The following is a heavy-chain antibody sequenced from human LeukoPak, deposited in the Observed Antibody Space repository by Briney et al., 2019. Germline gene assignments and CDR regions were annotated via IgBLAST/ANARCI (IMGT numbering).Heavy chain of an antibody. CDR3: ANAGGVSRPHDF. V-gene: IGHV3-23*01. J-gene: IGHJ4*02. CDR2: IRGNGVST. D-gene: IGHD2-8*02. Sequence: GGSLRLSCAASGLTFSSYAMSWVRQAPGKGPEWVSEIRGNGVSTSYADAVKGRFTISRDKSKNTLSLQMNSLRAEDTAVYYCANAGGVSRPHDFWGQGTLVTVSS. CDR1: GLTFSSYA.